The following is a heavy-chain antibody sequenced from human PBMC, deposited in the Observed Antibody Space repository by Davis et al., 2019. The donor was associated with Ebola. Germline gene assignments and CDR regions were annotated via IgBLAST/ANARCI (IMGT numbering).Heavy chain of an antibody. D-gene: IGHD3-3*01. CDR3: ASSIFGVVNSFPDYYYYYYMDV. J-gene: IGHJ6*03. CDR1: GGSVSSGSYY. CDR2: IYYSGST. V-gene: IGHV4-61*01. Sequence: MPSETLSLTCTVSGGSVSSGSYYWSWIRQPPGKGLEWIGYIYYSGSTDYNPSLKSRVTISVDTSKNQFSLKLSSVTAADAAVYYCASSIFGVVNSFPDYYYYYYMDVWGKGTTVTVSS.